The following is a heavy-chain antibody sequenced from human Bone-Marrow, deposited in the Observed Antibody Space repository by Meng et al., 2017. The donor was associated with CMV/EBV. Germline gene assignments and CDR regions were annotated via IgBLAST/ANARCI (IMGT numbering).Heavy chain of an antibody. CDR3: TTDCSSSACYSLWFEP. D-gene: IGHD2-2*01. J-gene: IGHJ5*02. CDR2: IRSKTNNYTT. CDR1: GFPFSGSA. V-gene: IGHV3-73*01. Sequence: GGSLRLSCAASGFPFSGSAVHWVRQASGKGLEWVGRIRSKTNNYTTSYAVSVTGRFTISRDDLKHTAYLQMTSLKTEDTAMYYCTTDCSSSACYSLWFEPWGQGTLVTVSS.